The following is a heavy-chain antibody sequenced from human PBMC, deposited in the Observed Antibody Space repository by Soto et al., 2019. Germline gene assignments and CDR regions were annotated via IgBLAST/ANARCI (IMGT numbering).Heavy chain of an antibody. J-gene: IGHJ4*02. CDR2: IDWDDDK. D-gene: IGHD6-13*01. Sequence: SGPTLVNPTQTLTLTCTFSGFSLSTSGMCVSWIRQPPGKALEWLALIDWDDDKYYSTSLKTRLTISKDTSKNQVVLTMTNMDPVDTATYYCARMSDGGIAAPFDYWGQGTLVTSPQ. V-gene: IGHV2-70*01. CDR3: ARMSDGGIAAPFDY. CDR1: GFSLSTSGMC.